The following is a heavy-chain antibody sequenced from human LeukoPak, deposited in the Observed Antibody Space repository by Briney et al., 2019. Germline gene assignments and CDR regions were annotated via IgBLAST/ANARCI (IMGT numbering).Heavy chain of an antibody. Sequence: SETLSLTCAVSGGSISSSNWWSWVRQPPGKGLEWIGEIYHSGSTNYNPSLKSRVTISVDKSKNQFSLKLSSVTAADTAVYYCARFYGDSRAVNWFDPWGQGTLVTVSS. CDR1: GGSISSSNW. J-gene: IGHJ5*02. CDR3: ARFYGDSRAVNWFDP. V-gene: IGHV4-4*02. D-gene: IGHD4-17*01. CDR2: IYHSGST.